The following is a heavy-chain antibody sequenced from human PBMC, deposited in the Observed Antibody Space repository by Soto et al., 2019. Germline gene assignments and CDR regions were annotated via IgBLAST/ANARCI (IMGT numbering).Heavy chain of an antibody. CDR3: ARAIVVVPAANLDYFDY. CDR2: IYYSGST. CDR1: GGSISSGGYY. V-gene: IGHV4-31*03. J-gene: IGHJ4*02. Sequence: QVQLQESGPGLVKPSQTLSLTCTVSGGSISSGGYYWSWIRQHPGKGLEWIGYIYYSGSTYYNPYLKSRVTISVDTSKNQFSLKLSSVTAADTAVYYCARAIVVVPAANLDYFDYWGQGTLVTVSS. D-gene: IGHD2-2*01.